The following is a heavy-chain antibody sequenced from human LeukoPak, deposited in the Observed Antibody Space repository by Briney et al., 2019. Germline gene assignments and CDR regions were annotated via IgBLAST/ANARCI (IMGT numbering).Heavy chain of an antibody. CDR3: ARDQPFHGYCSGGSCYSW. CDR2: INPSGGST. V-gene: IGHV1-46*01. CDR1: GYTFTSYY. D-gene: IGHD2-15*01. Sequence: GASVKVSCKASGYTFTSYYMHWVRQAPGQGLEWMGIINPSGGSTSYAQKFQGRVTMTRDTSISTAYMELSRLRSDDTAVYYCARDQPFHGYCSGGSCYSWWGQGTTVTVSS. J-gene: IGHJ6*02.